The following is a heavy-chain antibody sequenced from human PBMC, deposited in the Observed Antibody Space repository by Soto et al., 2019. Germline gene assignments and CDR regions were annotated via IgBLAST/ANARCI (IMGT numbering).Heavy chain of an antibody. CDR3: ARGEVVVPAAIPLGRHNWFDP. V-gene: IGHV4-34*01. CDR1: GGSFSGYY. D-gene: IGHD2-2*01. Sequence: SETLSLTCAVYGGSFSGYYWSWIRQPPGKGLEWIGEINHSGSTNYNPSLKSRVTISVDTSKNQFSLKLSSVTAADTAVYYCARGEVVVPAAIPLGRHNWFDPWGQGTLVTVSS. CDR2: INHSGST. J-gene: IGHJ5*02.